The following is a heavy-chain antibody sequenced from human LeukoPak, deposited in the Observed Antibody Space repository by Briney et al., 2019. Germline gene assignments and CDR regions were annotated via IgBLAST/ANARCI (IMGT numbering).Heavy chain of an antibody. CDR1: GYTFTSYG. V-gene: IGHV1-18*01. CDR2: ISAYNGNT. D-gene: IGHD6-19*01. CDR3: ATATLISDGYMGSGWTLDY. J-gene: IGHJ4*02. Sequence: ASVKVSCKASGYTFTSYGISWVRQAPGQGLEWMGWISAYNGNTIYAQKFQGRVTMTEDTSTDTAYMELSSLRSEDTAVYYCATATLISDGYMGSGWTLDYWGQGTLVTVSS.